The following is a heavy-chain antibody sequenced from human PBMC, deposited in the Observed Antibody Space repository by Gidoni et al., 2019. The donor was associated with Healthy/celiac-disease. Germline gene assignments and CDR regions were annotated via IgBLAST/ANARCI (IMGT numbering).Heavy chain of an antibody. Sequence: QVQLVESGGGVVQPGRSLRLSCAASGFTFSSYAMHWVRQAPGKGLEWVAVISYDGSNKYYADSVKGRFTISRDNSKNTLYLQMNSLRAEDTAVYYCARDRRVRALYGMDVWGQGTTVTVSS. CDR2: ISYDGSNK. CDR3: ARDRRVRALYGMDV. D-gene: IGHD3-10*01. J-gene: IGHJ6*02. CDR1: GFTFSSYA. V-gene: IGHV3-30-3*01.